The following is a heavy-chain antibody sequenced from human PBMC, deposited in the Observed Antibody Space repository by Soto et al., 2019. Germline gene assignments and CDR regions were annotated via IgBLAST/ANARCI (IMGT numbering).Heavy chain of an antibody. Sequence: ASVKVSCKASGYTFTSYGISWVRQAPGQGLEWMGWISAYNGNTNYAQKLQGRVTMTTDTSTSTAYMELSSLRSDDTAVYYCARGLYSKSFRFSDMDVWGQGTTVTVSS. CDR1: GYTFTSYG. D-gene: IGHD4-4*01. V-gene: IGHV1-18*01. CDR2: ISAYNGNT. CDR3: ARGLYSKSFRFSDMDV. J-gene: IGHJ6*02.